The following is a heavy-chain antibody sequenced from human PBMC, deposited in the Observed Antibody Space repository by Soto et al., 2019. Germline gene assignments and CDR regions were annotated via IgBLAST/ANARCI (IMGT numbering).Heavy chain of an antibody. CDR1: GASISSGDFY. V-gene: IGHV4-31*03. D-gene: IGHD2-2*01. Sequence: TSETLSLTCTVSGASISSGDFYWSWIRQHPGKGLEWIGYIYYSGSPYYNPSLKSRVTISEDTSKNQFSLKLSSVTAADTAVYYCARLGSCISTSCYNYYYGMAVWGQGTTVTVSS. J-gene: IGHJ6*02. CDR3: ARLGSCISTSCYNYYYGMAV. CDR2: IYYSGSP.